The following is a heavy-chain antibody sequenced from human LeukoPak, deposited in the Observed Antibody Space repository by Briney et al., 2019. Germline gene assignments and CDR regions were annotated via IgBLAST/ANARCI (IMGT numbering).Heavy chain of an antibody. Sequence: PGGSLRLSCAASGFTFSSYSMNWVRQAPGKGLEWVSSIISSISYIYYADSVKGRFTISRDNAKNSLYLQMNSLRAEDTAVYYCARDGDTAMVTDYFDYWGQGTLVTVSS. CDR3: ARDGDTAMVTDYFDY. D-gene: IGHD5-18*01. V-gene: IGHV3-21*01. CDR2: IISSISYI. J-gene: IGHJ4*02. CDR1: GFTFSSYS.